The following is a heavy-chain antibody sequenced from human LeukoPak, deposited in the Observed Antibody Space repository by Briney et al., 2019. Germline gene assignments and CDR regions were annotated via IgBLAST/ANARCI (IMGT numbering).Heavy chain of an antibody. CDR1: GFTFSSYE. Sequence: GGSLRLSCAASGFTFSSYEMNWVRQAPGKGLQWVSYISSSGNTIYYADSVKGRFTISRDNAKNSLYLQMNSLRAEDTAVYYCARDRNSGYDFYYYGMDVWGQGTTVTVSS. CDR3: ARDRNSGYDFYYYGMDV. V-gene: IGHV3-48*03. J-gene: IGHJ6*02. CDR2: ISSSGNTI. D-gene: IGHD5-12*01.